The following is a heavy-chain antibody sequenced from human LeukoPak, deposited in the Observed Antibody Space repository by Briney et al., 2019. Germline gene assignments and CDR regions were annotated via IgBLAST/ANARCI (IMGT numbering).Heavy chain of an antibody. Sequence: GGSLRLSCAASGFTVSRNYMNWVRQAPGKGLEWASVIYSGGSTYYADSVKGRFTISRDNSKNTLYLQMNSLRAEDTAVYYCAGNSRDSSPNYWGQGTLVTVSS. CDR1: GFTVSRNY. D-gene: IGHD6-13*01. J-gene: IGHJ4*02. CDR2: IYSGGST. CDR3: AGNSRDSSPNY. V-gene: IGHV3-66*02.